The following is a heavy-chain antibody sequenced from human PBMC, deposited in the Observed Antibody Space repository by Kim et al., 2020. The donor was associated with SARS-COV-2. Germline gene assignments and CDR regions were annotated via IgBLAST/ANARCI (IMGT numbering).Heavy chain of an antibody. D-gene: IGHD3-22*01. V-gene: IGHV3-9*01. Sequence: KGRFTISRDNAKNSLYLQMNSLRAEDTALYYCAKGGGFSEYYDSSGYSDYWGQGTLVTVSS. J-gene: IGHJ4*02. CDR3: AKGGGFSEYYDSSGYSDY.